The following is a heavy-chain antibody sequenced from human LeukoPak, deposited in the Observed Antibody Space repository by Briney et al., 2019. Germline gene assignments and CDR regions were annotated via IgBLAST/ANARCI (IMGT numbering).Heavy chain of an antibody. D-gene: IGHD5-24*01. V-gene: IGHV3-74*01. CDR3: VRDSGDGSTSFDN. CDR2: INSDGSST. CDR1: GFTFSSYW. J-gene: IGHJ4*02. Sequence: PGGSLRLSCAASGFTFSSYWMHWVRQAPGKGLVWVSRINSDGSSTSYADSVKGRLTISRDNAKNTLYLQMNSLRAEDTAVYYCVRDSGDGSTSFDNWGQGTLVTISS.